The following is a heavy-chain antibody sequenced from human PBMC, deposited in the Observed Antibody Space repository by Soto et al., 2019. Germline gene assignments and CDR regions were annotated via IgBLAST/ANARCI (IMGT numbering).Heavy chain of an antibody. Sequence: EVQLVESGGGLVQPGGSLRLSCVASGFTFSNYWMYWVRQAPGEGLVWVSRINNDGSVSSYADSVKGRLTISRDNVKNTLYLQMDRLRAEDTAVYYCARGDCVGGTCYSLAGSFYYYMDVWGKGTTVTVFS. V-gene: IGHV3-74*01. CDR2: INNDGSVS. J-gene: IGHJ6*03. CDR3: ARGDCVGGTCYSLAGSFYYYMDV. D-gene: IGHD2-15*01. CDR1: GFTFSNYW.